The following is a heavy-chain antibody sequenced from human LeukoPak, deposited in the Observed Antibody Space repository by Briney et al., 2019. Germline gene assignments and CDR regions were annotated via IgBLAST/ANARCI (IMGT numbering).Heavy chain of an antibody. CDR2: ISAYNGNT. CDR3: ARRISDILTGYYFDY. J-gene: IGHJ4*02. Sequence: ASVKVSCKVSGYTLTELSMHWVRQAPGQGLEWMGWISAYNGNTNYAQKFQGRVTMTTDTSTSTAYMELRSLRSDDTAVYYCARRISDILTGYYFDYWGQGTLVTVSS. V-gene: IGHV1-18*01. CDR1: GYTLTELS. D-gene: IGHD3-9*01.